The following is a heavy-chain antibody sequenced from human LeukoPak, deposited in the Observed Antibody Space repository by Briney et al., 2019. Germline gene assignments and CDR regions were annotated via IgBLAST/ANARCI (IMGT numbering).Heavy chain of an antibody. D-gene: IGHD3-10*01. Sequence: GASVKVSCKASGYTFTGYYMHWVRQAPGQGLEWKGWINPNSGGTNYAQKFQGWVTMTRDTSISTAYMELSRLRSDDTAVYYCARGRPIYYGSGSYYNRDAFDIWGQGTMVTVSS. J-gene: IGHJ3*02. CDR1: GYTFTGYY. CDR3: ARGRPIYYGSGSYYNRDAFDI. CDR2: INPNSGGT. V-gene: IGHV1-2*04.